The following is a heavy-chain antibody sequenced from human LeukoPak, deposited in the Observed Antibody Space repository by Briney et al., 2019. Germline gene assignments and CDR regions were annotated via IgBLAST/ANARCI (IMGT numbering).Heavy chain of an antibody. CDR2: VSGSGGST. Sequence: PGGSLRLSCEASGFTFSSYAMSWVRQAPGKGLEWVSAVSGSGGSTYYADSVKGRFTISRDNSKNTLYLQMNSLRAEDTAVYYCAKVPRSYSSSSYWFDPWGQGTLVTVSS. D-gene: IGHD6-13*01. V-gene: IGHV3-23*01. J-gene: IGHJ5*02. CDR3: AKVPRSYSSSSYWFDP. CDR1: GFTFSSYA.